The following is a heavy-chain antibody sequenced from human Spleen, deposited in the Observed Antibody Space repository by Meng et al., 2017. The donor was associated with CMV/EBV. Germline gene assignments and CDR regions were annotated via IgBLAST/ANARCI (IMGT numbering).Heavy chain of an antibody. CDR2: IYTSGST. Sequence: QGQRQEAGPGLVKPSDTLSLTGTVSGGSISSYYWSWIRQPAGKGLEWIGRIYTSGSTNYNPSLKSRVTMSVDTSKNQFSLKLSSVTAADTAVYYCARGGDYVSWYFDLWGRGTLVTVSS. V-gene: IGHV4-4*07. J-gene: IGHJ2*01. CDR1: GGSISSYY. D-gene: IGHD4-17*01. CDR3: ARGGDYVSWYFDL.